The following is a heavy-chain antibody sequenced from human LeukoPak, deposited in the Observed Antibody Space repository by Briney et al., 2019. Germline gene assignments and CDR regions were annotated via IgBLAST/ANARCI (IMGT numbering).Heavy chain of an antibody. CDR1: GFTVSSNY. CDR2: IYSGGST. Sequence: GGSLRLSCAASGFTVSSNYMSWVRQAPGKGLEWVSIIYSGGSTYYADSVKGRFTISRDNSKNTLHLQMNNLRAEDTAVYYCARDLLELPKFYYYGMNIWGQGTTVTVSS. D-gene: IGHD1-26*01. CDR3: ARDLLELPKFYYYGMNI. V-gene: IGHV3-53*01. J-gene: IGHJ6*02.